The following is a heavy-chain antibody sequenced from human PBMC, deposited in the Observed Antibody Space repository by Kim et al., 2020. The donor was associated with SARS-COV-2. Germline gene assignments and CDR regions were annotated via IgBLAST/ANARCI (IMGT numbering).Heavy chain of an antibody. CDR1: GFTFSGSG. J-gene: IGHJ3*01. V-gene: IGHV3-73*01. Sequence: GGSLRLSCAASGFTFSGSGLRWVRQASGKGLEWVGGISSNGNSYATAYAATGSNRFTITSDDTSNTSYLQMNRPKTADSSVYYCTSVDPISGGWYDAF. CDR2: ISSNGNSYAT. CDR3: TSVDPISGGWYDAF. D-gene: IGHD6-19*01.